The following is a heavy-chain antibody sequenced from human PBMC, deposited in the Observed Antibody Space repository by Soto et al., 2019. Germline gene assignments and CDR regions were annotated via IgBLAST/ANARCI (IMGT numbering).Heavy chain of an antibody. CDR1: GFTFSSYS. CDR2: ISSSSSTI. J-gene: IGHJ4*02. Sequence: EVQLVESGGGLVQPGGSLRLSCVASGFTFSSYSMNWVRQAPGKGLEWVSYISSSSSTIYDVDSEKGRLTISRDNANNDLYLQMNSLRDEDTAVYDCWRETSGQLGYWCPGTQVTVSS. D-gene: IGHD3-10*01. CDR3: WRETSGQLGY. V-gene: IGHV3-48*02.